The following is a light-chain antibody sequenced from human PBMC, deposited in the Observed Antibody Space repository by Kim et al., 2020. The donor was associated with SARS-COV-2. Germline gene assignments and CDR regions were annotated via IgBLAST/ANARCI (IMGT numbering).Light chain of an antibody. CDR3: CSYAGSYTVV. CDR2: DVS. CDR1: SSDVGGYNY. Sequence: GQSVTISCTGTSSDVGGYNYVSWYQQHPGKAPKLMIYDVSKRPPGVPDRFSGSKSGNTASLTVSGLQAEDEADYYCCSYAGSYTVVFGGGTQLTVL. V-gene: IGLV2-11*01. J-gene: IGLJ2*01.